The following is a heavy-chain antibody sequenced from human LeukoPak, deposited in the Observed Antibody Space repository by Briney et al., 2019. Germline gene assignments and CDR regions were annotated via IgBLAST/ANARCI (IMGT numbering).Heavy chain of an antibody. CDR2: IKQDGSEK. CDR3: ARDYGDYDYGMDV. J-gene: IGHJ6*02. V-gene: IGHV3-7*01. Sequence: GGSLRLSCAASGFTFSSYWMSWVRQAPGKGLEWVANIKQDGSEKYYVDSVKGRFTISRDNAKNSLYLQMNSLRAEDTAVYYCARDYGDYDYGMDVWGQGTTVTVSS. D-gene: IGHD4-17*01. CDR1: GFTFSSYW.